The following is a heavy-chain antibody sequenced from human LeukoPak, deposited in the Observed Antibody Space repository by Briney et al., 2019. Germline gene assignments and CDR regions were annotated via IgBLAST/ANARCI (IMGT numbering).Heavy chain of an antibody. V-gene: IGHV1-69*04. CDR2: IIPVLNIT. CDR1: GGTSSSSA. Sequence: SVKVSCKTSGGTSSSSAITWVRQAPGQGLEWMGRIIPVLNITTYSQKFQGSVTITADTSTSTVYMELSSLRSEETAVYYCARDQGLTAPPPYGLDVWGQGTTVIVSS. CDR3: ARDQGLTAPPPYGLDV. J-gene: IGHJ6*02.